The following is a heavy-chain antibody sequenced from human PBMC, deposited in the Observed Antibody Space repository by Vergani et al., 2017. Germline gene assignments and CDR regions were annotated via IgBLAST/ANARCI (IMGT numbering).Heavy chain of an antibody. CDR2: INPSGGHT. CDR1: GYTFSNYY. D-gene: IGHD3-9*01. CDR3: ARGDYGILTGYRY. V-gene: IGHV1-46*03. Sequence: QVQVVQSGAEVKKSGASVTVSCKTSGYTFSNYYMHWVRQAPGQGLEWMGIINPSGGHTNYAQKFQGRVTMTRDTSPSTVYMELSSLRSEDTAIYYCARGDYGILTGYRYWGQGTLVTVSA. J-gene: IGHJ4*02.